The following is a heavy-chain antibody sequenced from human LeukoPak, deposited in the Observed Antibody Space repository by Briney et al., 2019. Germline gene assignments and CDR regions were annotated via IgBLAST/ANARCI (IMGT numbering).Heavy chain of an antibody. CDR1: GFTFSNYA. Sequence: PRASLRLSCAASGFTFSNYAMSWVRQAPGKGLEWVSAISGTGGSIYYADSVKGRFTISRDNSKNTLYLQMNSLRAADTAVYYCAKGQRWELPFDYWGQGTLVTVSS. CDR3: AKGQRWELPFDY. J-gene: IGHJ4*02. D-gene: IGHD1-26*01. CDR2: ISGTGGSI. V-gene: IGHV3-23*01.